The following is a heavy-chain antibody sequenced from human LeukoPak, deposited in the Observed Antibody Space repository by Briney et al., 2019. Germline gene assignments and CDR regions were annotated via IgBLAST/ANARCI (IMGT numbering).Heavy chain of an antibody. J-gene: IGHJ4*02. CDR1: GFTFSSYG. Sequence: GRSLRLSCAASGFTFSSYGMHWVRQAPGKGLEWVAVISYDGSNKYYADSVKGRFTISRDNSKNTLYLQMNSLRAEDTAVYYCAXXXCGGXCSLLDYWGQGTLVXV. CDR2: ISYDGSNK. D-gene: IGHD2-21*02. V-gene: IGHV3-30*18. CDR3: AXXXCGGXCSLLDY.